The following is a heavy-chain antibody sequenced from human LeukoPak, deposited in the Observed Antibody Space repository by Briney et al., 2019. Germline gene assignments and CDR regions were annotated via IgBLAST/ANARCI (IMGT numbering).Heavy chain of an antibody. V-gene: IGHV1-2*02. J-gene: IGHJ4*02. CDR1: GYTFSGYY. CDR3: ARFLIGTKFYFDY. D-gene: IGHD1-7*01. CDR2: INPNNGDT. Sequence: ASVKVSRKASGYTFSGYYIHWVRQAPGHGLEWMGWINPNNGDTVYAQRFQGRVTMTRDTSISTAYMELSRLSFDDTAVYYCARFLIGTKFYFDYWGQGTLVTVSS.